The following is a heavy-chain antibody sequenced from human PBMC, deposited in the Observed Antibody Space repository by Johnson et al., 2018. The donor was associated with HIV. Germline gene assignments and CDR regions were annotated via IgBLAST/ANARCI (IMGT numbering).Heavy chain of an antibody. Sequence: QLVESGGGLVQPGGSLRLSCVVSGFSFSNYWMEWVRQAPGKGLVWVSRIKSDGSSTTYADSVKGRFTISSDNAKNTLYLEMKSLRADDTAVYYCVRDDYAYHKRGQGTVVTVSS. V-gene: IGHV3-74*03. CDR2: IKSDGSST. CDR1: GFSFSNYW. CDR3: VRDDYAYHK. J-gene: IGHJ3*01. D-gene: IGHD4/OR15-4a*01.